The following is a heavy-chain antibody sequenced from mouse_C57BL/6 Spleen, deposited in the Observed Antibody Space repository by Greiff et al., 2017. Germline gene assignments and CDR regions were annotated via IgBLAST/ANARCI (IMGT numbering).Heavy chain of an antibody. J-gene: IGHJ4*01. CDR2: IYPYNGVS. CDR3: AKNYGNYESAMDY. V-gene: IGHV1-31*01. D-gene: IGHD2-1*01. CDR1: GYSFTGYY. Sequence: VQLQQSGPELVKPGASVKISCKASGYSFTGYYMHWVKQSHGNILDWIGYIYPYNGVSSYNQKFKGKATLTVDKSSSTAYLELRSLTSEDSAGYYCAKNYGNYESAMDYWGQGTSVTVSS.